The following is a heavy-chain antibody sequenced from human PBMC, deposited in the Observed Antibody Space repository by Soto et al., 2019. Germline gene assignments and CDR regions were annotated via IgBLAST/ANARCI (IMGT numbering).Heavy chain of an antibody. CDR2: IFSNYEK. CDR3: ARYDWEALDY. J-gene: IGHJ4*02. D-gene: IGHD3-9*01. Sequence: QVTLKESGPVLVKPTETVTLTCTVSGFSLSNDRMGITWIRQPPGKALEWLAHIFSNYEKSYSPSLKSRLTISKDTSKSQVVLTMTNMDPVDTATYYCARYDWEALDYWGQGTLVTVSS. V-gene: IGHV2-26*01. CDR1: GFSLSNDRMG.